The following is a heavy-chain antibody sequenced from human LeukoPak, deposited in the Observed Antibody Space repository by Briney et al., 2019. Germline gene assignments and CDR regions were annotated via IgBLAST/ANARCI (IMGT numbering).Heavy chain of an antibody. V-gene: IGHV1-2*02. CDR3: ARGGSYYDSSGYYYGSFDY. D-gene: IGHD3-22*01. CDR2: INPNSGGT. Sequence: ASVKVSCKASGYTFTGYYMHWVRQAPGQGLEWMGWINPNSGGTNYAQKFQGGVTMTRDTSISTAYMELSRLRSDDTAVYYCARGGSYYDSSGYYYGSFDYWGQGTLVTVSS. CDR1: GYTFTGYY. J-gene: IGHJ4*02.